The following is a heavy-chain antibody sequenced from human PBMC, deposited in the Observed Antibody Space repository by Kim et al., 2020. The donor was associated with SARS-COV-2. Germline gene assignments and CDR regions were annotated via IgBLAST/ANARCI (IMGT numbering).Heavy chain of an antibody. D-gene: IGHD3-10*01. V-gene: IGHV4-59*12. CDR3: ARDLSRVRGPNDAFDI. J-gene: IGHJ3*02. Sequence: SLKSRVTISVDTSKNQFSLKLSSVTAADTAVYYCARDLSRVRGPNDAFDIWGQGTMVTVSS.